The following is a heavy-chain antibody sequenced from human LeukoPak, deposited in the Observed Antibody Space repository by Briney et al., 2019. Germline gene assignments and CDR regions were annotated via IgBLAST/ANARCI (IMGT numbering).Heavy chain of an antibody. J-gene: IGHJ4*02. CDR1: GGSMSTYY. Sequence: PSETLSLTCTVSGGSMSTYYWSWIRQPPGKGLEWIGYIYYSGSTNYNPSLKSRVIISVDTSKNQFSLKLSSVTAADTAVYYCARGTEQLDYWGQGTLVTVSS. CDR3: ARGTEQLDY. D-gene: IGHD6-13*01. CDR2: IYYSGST. V-gene: IGHV4-59*12.